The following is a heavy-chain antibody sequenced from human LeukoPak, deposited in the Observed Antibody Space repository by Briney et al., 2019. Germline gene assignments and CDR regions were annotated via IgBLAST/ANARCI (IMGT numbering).Heavy chain of an antibody. CDR3: ARANGNDQVYYFDY. CDR2: TYYRSKWYN. D-gene: IGHD1-1*01. CDR1: GDSVSSNSAA. J-gene: IGHJ4*02. Sequence: SGAGLVKPSKSHSLPCSFYGDSVSSNSAAWDGTRQSPSRGFEWLGRTYYRSKWYNDYAVSVKSRITLYPDTSKNQFSLPLNSVTPEDTAVYYCARANGNDQVYYFDYWGQGTLVTVSS. V-gene: IGHV6-1*01.